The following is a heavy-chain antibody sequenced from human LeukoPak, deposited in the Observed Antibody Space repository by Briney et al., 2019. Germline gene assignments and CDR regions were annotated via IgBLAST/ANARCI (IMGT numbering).Heavy chain of an antibody. CDR1: GFTVSSNY. CDR3: ARRCGGSCFYAFDI. Sequence: GGSLRLSCAASGFTVSSNYMSWVRQAPGKGLEWVSVIYSGGSTYYADSVKGRFTISRDNSKNPLYLQMNSLRAEDTAVYYCARRCGGSCFYAFDIWGQGTMVTVSS. D-gene: IGHD2-15*01. V-gene: IGHV3-66*01. CDR2: IYSGGST. J-gene: IGHJ3*02.